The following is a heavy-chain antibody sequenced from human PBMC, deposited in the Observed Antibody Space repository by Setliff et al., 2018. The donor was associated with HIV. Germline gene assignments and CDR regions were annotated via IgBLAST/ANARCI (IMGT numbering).Heavy chain of an antibody. V-gene: IGHV4-4*09. D-gene: IGHD3-22*01. CDR3: VRHGYYYDFIDI. CDR1: GGSISGYY. CDR2: IYSSGST. Sequence: KTSETLSLTCTVSGGSISGYYWSWIRQSPGKGLERIGYIYSSGSTNFNPSLKSRVTLSIDTSKNQFSLNLTSMTAADTAVYFCVRHGYYYDFIDIWGQGTVVTVSS. J-gene: IGHJ3*02.